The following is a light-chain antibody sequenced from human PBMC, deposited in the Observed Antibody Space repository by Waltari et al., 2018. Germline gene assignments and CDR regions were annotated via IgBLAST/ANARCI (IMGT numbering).Light chain of an antibody. CDR3: QQYNTLPVT. CDR1: QDINNF. V-gene: IGKV1-33*01. J-gene: IGKJ4*01. CDR2: DAF. Sequence: MQVTQSPSSLSASVGDRVTITCQASQDINNFLNGYQQKPGKAPKVVIYDAFNLATGVPSRFSGGGSGTDFTFTISSLQPEDIATYYCQQYNTLPVTFGGGTKVEIK.